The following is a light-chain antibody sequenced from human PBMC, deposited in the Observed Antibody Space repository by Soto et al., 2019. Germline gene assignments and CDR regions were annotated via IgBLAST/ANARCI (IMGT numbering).Light chain of an antibody. CDR1: QSVNNKY. CDR3: QQAPGT. J-gene: IGKJ1*01. Sequence: EVLLTQSPGNLSLSPGERATLSCRASQSVNNKYLAWYQQKPGQAPRLLIYGASSRATGIPDRFSGSGSAKDFTRNISKLDPRDFAVYYCQQAPGTFGQGTKVEIK. V-gene: IGKV3-20*01. CDR2: GAS.